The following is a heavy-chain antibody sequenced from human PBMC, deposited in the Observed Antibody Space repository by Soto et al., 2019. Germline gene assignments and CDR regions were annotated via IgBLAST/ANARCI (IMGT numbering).Heavy chain of an antibody. V-gene: IGHV3-30-3*01. J-gene: IGHJ4*02. CDR1: GFTFSTYA. D-gene: IGHD3-22*01. CDR2: ISYDGSNK. Sequence: VQLVESGGGVVQPGGSLRLSCVTSGFTFSTYAMHWVRQAPGKGLEWVAVISYDGSNKYYTDSVKGRFTISRDDSKNTLYLQMNSLRPEDTAVYYCARSDSHYDSSATFGSYWGQGTLVTVSS. CDR3: ARSDSHYDSSATFGSY.